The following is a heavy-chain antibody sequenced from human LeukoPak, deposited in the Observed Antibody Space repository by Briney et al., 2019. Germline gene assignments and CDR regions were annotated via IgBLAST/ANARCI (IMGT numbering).Heavy chain of an antibody. D-gene: IGHD6-13*01. J-gene: IGHJ4*02. CDR2: INHSGST. CDR1: GGSFSGYY. Sequence: SETLSLTCAVYGGSFSGYYWSWIRQPSGKGLEWIGEINHSGSTNYNPSLKSRVTISVDTSKNQFSLKLSSVTAADTAVYYCARGPNIAAAGINYWGQGTLVTVSS. V-gene: IGHV4-34*01. CDR3: ARGPNIAAAGINY.